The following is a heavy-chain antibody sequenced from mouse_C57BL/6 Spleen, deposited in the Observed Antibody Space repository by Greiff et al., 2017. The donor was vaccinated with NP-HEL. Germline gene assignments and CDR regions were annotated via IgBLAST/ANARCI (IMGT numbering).Heavy chain of an antibody. D-gene: IGHD5-5*01. CDR2: IDPSDSYT. CDR3: ARDYPYYYAMDY. V-gene: IGHV1-69*01. CDR1: GYTFTSYW. J-gene: IGHJ4*01. Sequence: VKLQQPGAELVMPGASVKLSCKASGYTFTSYWMHWVKQRPGQGLEWIGEIDPSDSYTNYNQKFKGKSTLTVDKSSSTAYMQLSSLTSEDSAVYYCARDYPYYYAMDYWGQGTSVTVSS.